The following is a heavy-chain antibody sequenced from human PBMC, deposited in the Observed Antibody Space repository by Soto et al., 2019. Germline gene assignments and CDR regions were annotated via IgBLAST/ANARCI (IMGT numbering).Heavy chain of an antibody. V-gene: IGHV4-59*01. Sequence: SETLSLTCTVSGGSISGYYWSWIRQPPGKGLEWIGYIYYSGSTNYNPSLKSRVTISVDTSKNQFSLKLSSVTAADTAVYYCARETTYGDYDLFDYWGQGTLVTVSS. CDR3: ARETTYGDYDLFDY. D-gene: IGHD4-17*01. CDR1: GGSISGYY. J-gene: IGHJ4*02. CDR2: IYYSGST.